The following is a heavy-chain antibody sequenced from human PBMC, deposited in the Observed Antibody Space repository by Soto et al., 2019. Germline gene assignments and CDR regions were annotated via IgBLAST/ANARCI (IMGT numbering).Heavy chain of an antibody. Sequence: EVQLVQSGGGLVQPGGSLRLSCVGSGFTFTDFYMNWVRQAPGKGLEWVANIRPDGSETNYVESVKGRFTTSRDNAKNSLFLQMNILRAADTAVYYCAGWGGHDYNYWGQGILVTVSS. D-gene: IGHD4-4*01. CDR1: GFTFTDFY. V-gene: IGHV3-7*03. CDR3: AGWGGHDYNY. J-gene: IGHJ4*02. CDR2: IRPDGSET.